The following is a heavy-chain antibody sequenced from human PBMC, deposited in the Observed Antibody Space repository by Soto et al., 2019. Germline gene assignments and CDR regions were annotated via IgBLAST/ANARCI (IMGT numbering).Heavy chain of an antibody. CDR3: ASHYYDSSGPPTYYFDY. CDR2: ISAYNGNT. Sequence: GASVKVSCKASGYTFTSYGISWVRQAPGQGLEWMGWISAYNGNTNYAQKLQGRVTMTTDTSTSTAYMELRSLRSDDTAVYYCASHYYDSSGPPTYYFDYWGQGTLVTVPQ. D-gene: IGHD3-22*01. J-gene: IGHJ4*02. CDR1: GYTFTSYG. V-gene: IGHV1-18*01.